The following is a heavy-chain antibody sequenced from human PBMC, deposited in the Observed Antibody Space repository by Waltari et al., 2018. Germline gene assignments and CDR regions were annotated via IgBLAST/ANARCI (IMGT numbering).Heavy chain of an antibody. D-gene: IGHD3-3*01. CDR1: GYTFTGYY. CDR2: INPNSGGT. V-gene: IGHV1-2*06. Sequence: QVQLVQSGAEVKKPGASVKVSCKASGYTFTGYYMHWVRQAPGQGLEWMGRINPNSGGTNYAQKFQGRVTMTRDTSISTAYMELSRLRSDDTAVYYCARVEYPILEWLKTDVPPTNPWGQGTLVTVSS. CDR3: ARVEYPILEWLKTDVPPTNP. J-gene: IGHJ5*02.